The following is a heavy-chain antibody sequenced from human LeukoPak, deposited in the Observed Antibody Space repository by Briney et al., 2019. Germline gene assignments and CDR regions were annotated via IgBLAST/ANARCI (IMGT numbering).Heavy chain of an antibody. V-gene: IGHV3-21*01. CDR3: ATFGYGHDAFDI. D-gene: IGHD5-18*01. CDR2: ISSSSSYI. Sequence: GGSLRLSCAASGFTFSSYSMNWVRQAPGKGLEWVSSISSSSSYIYYADSVKGRFTISRDNAKNSLCLQMNSLRAEDTAVYYCATFGYGHDAFDIWGQGTMVTVSS. CDR1: GFTFSSYS. J-gene: IGHJ3*02.